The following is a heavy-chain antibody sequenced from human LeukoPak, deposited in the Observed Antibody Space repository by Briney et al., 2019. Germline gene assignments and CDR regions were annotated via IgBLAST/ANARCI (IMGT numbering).Heavy chain of an antibody. D-gene: IGHD2-15*01. CDR3: ARGIGYCSGGSCYSSFDY. J-gene: IGHJ4*02. Sequence: SETLSLTCAVYGGSFSGYYWSWIRQPPGKGLEWIGEINHSGSTNYNPSLKSRVTISVDTSKNQFSLKLSSVTAADTAVYYCARGIGYCSGGSCYSSFDYWGQGTLVTVSS. CDR1: GGSFSGYY. CDR2: INHSGST. V-gene: IGHV4-34*01.